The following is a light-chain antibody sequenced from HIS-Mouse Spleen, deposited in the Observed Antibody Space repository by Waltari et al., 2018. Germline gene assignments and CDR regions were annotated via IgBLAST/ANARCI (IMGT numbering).Light chain of an antibody. CDR3: QVWDSSSDHVV. CDR1: NIGSKS. J-gene: IGLJ2*01. V-gene: IGLV3-21*03. Sequence: SYVLTQPPSVSVAPGKTARITCGGNNIGSKSVHWYQQKPGQAPVLVVYDDSDRHSGIPARFSGSNSGNTATLTIGRVEAGDEADYYCQVWDSSSDHVVFGGGTKLTVL. CDR2: DDS.